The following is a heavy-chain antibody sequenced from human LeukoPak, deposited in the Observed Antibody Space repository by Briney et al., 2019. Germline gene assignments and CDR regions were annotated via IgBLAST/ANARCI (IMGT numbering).Heavy chain of an antibody. J-gene: IGHJ6*03. V-gene: IGHV3-49*04. CDR3: TRDYGVRGVLYYYYYMDV. CDR2: IRSKAYGGTT. D-gene: IGHD3-10*01. Sequence: GGSLRLSCAASGFTFSSYAMSWVRQAPGKGLEWVGFIRSKAYGGTTEYAASVKGRFTISRDDSKSIAYLQMNSLKTEDTAVYYCTRDYGVRGVLYYYYYMDVWGKGTTVTISS. CDR1: GFTFSSYA.